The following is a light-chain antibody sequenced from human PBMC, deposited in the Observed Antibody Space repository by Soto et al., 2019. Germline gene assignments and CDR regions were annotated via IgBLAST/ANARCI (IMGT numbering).Light chain of an antibody. V-gene: IGKV3-20*01. CDR2: GAS. J-gene: IGKJ1*01. CDR3: QKYENSVWT. Sequence: EIVLTQSPGTLSLSPGERATLSCRASQSVSSSYLAWYQQKPGQAPRLLIYGASSRATGIPDRFSGSGSGTDFTLTISRLEPEDLAVYYCQKYENSVWTVGQGTKGDI. CDR1: QSVSSSY.